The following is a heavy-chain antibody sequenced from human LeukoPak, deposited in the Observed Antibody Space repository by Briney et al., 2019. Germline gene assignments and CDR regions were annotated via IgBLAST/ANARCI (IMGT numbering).Heavy chain of an antibody. V-gene: IGHV3-30*18. D-gene: IGHD6-13*01. CDR3: ANLGIAAAGRPYWFDP. J-gene: IGHJ5*02. CDR1: GFTFSSYG. CDR2: ISYDGSNK. Sequence: GSLRLSCAASGFTFSSYGMHWVRQAPGKGLEWVAVISYDGSNKYYADSVKGRFTISRDNSKNTLYLQMNSLRAEDTAVYYCANLGIAAAGRPYWFDPWGQGTLVTVSP.